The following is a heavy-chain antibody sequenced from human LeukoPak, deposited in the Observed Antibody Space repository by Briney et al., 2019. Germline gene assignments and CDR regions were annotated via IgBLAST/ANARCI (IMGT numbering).Heavy chain of an antibody. Sequence: GGSLRLSCAASGFTFDDYAMHWVRQAPGKGLEWVSGISWDSDRVDFADSVKGRFTISRDNAKNSLYLQMNSLRAEDTAVYSCARDKTRGLGYSYSESGNYFDYWGQGTMVTVSS. CDR2: ISWDSDRV. J-gene: IGHJ4*02. D-gene: IGHD5-18*01. V-gene: IGHV3-9*01. CDR3: ARDKTRGLGYSYSESGNYFDY. CDR1: GFTFDDYA.